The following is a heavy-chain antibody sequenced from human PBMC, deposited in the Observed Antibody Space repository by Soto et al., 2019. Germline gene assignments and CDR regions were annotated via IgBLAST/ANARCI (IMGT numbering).Heavy chain of an antibody. CDR3: ARGRYGDY. Sequence: QVHLVQSGAEVKKPGASVKVSCKGSGYAFTTYGITWVRQAPGQGLEWMGWISVHNGNTSYAQTIQGRVTVTRDTSTSTAYKELRSLRSDDTAVYYCARGRYGDYWGQGALVTVSS. D-gene: IGHD1-1*01. CDR2: ISVHNGNT. V-gene: IGHV1-18*01. J-gene: IGHJ4*02. CDR1: GYAFTTYG.